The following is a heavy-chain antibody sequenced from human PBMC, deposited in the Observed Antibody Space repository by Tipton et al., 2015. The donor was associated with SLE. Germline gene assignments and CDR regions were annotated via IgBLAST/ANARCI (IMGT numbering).Heavy chain of an antibody. D-gene: IGHD3-22*01. CDR1: GGSISSHY. CDR3: ARLDSSGLNF. Sequence: GLVKPSETLSLTCTVSGGSISSHYWSWIRQPPGKVLEWIGYIYYSGSTNYNPSLKSRVTISVDTSKNHFSLRLRSVTAADTAVYYCARLDSSGLNFWGQGTLVTVSS. CDR2: IYYSGST. J-gene: IGHJ4*02. V-gene: IGHV4-59*08.